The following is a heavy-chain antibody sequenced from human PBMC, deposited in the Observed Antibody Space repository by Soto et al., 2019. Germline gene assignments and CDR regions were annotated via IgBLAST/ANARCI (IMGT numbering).Heavy chain of an antibody. D-gene: IGHD6-13*01. V-gene: IGHV3-23*01. CDR1: GFTFISYA. CDR3: AKAAYSSSWYSSPPNWFDP. J-gene: IGHJ5*02. CDR2: ISGSGGST. Sequence: GGPLRLSCASSGFTFISYAMIWVRQAPGKGLEWVSAISGSGGSTYYADSVKGRFTISRDNSKNTLYLQMNSLRAEDTAVYYCAKAAYSSSWYSSPPNWFDPWGQGTLVTVSS.